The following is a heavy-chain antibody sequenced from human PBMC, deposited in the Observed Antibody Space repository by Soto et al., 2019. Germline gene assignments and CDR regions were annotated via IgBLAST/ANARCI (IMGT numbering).Heavy chain of an antibody. CDR1: GGSVSSRTYW. J-gene: IGHJ4*02. D-gene: IGHD3-16*01. CDR3: ARDQRPDYAGGAKGIFDY. V-gene: IGHV4-61*01. CDR2: IYYSGST. Sequence: QVQLQESGPGLVKPSETLSLTCTVSGGSVSSRTYWWSWIRQPPGKGLEWIGFIYYSGSTNYNPSLKSRVSISVATSKNQFSLKMSSVPAADTAVYYCARDQRPDYAGGAKGIFDYWGQGTLVTVSS.